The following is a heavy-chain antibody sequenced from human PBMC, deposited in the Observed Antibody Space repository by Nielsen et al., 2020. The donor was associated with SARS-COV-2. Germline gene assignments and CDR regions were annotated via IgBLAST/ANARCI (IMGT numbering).Heavy chain of an antibody. CDR2: SSYDVRVK. J-gene: IGHJ6*02. Sequence: GGSLRLSCAASGFTFSNYGMHWVRQAPGKGLEWVSVSSYDVRVKYYADSVKGRFTISRDNSKNTLYLQMSSLRTEDTAVYYCARRLIQLLGQSGGMDVWGQGTTVTVS. CDR1: GFTFSNYG. D-gene: IGHD5-18*01. V-gene: IGHV3-30*03. CDR3: ARRLIQLLGQSGGMDV.